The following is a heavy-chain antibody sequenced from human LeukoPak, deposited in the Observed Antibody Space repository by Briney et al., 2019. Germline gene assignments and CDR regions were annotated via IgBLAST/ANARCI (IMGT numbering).Heavy chain of an antibody. CDR1: GFTFSTYR. D-gene: IGHD5-12*01. J-gene: IGHJ4*02. CDR3: ARSGYSGYEFDH. Sequence: GGSLGLSCAVSGFTFSTYRMNWVRQAPGMGLEWVSYISSSSSITYYADSVKGRFTISRDNAKNSLFLQMDSLRDEDTAVYYCARSGYSGYEFDHWGQGTRVTVS. CDR2: ISSSSSIT. V-gene: IGHV3-48*02.